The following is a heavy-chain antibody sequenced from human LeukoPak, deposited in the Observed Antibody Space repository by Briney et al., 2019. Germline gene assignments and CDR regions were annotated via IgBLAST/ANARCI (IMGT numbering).Heavy chain of an antibody. D-gene: IGHD6-13*01. CDR3: ARDRGYSSSWYSPYYYYGMDV. Sequence: SETLSLTCTVSGGSISSYYWSWIRQPPGKGLEWIGYIYYSGSTNYNPSLKSRVTISVDTSKNQFSLKLSSVTAADTAVYYCARDRGYSSSWYSPYYYYGMDVWGQGTTATVSS. J-gene: IGHJ6*02. CDR1: GGSISSYY. CDR2: IYYSGST. V-gene: IGHV4-59*01.